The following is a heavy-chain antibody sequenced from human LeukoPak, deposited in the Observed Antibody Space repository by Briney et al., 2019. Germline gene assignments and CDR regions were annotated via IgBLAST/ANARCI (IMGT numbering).Heavy chain of an antibody. Sequence: SETLSLTCDVSGYSIRSGSYWGWIRQPPGRGLEWIGCMFHSGDTYHNPSLKSRVTISADTSKNQFSLKLTSVTTADTAVYYCAKDGAYGDYARHDYWGQGTLVTVSS. CDR1: GYSIRSGSY. D-gene: IGHD4-17*01. J-gene: IGHJ4*02. CDR2: MFHSGDT. CDR3: AKDGAYGDYARHDY. V-gene: IGHV4-38-2*02.